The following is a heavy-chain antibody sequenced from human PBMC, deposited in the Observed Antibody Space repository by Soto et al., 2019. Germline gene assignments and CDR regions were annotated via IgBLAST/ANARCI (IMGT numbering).Heavy chain of an antibody. CDR3: AKPNGYRLLGHDY. CDR2: ISGSGGRT. D-gene: IGHD3-16*02. V-gene: IGHV3-23*01. J-gene: IGHJ4*02. CDR1: GFTFSSYA. Sequence: PGGSLRLSCAASGFTFSSYAMSWVRQAPGKGLEWVSAISGSGGRTYYADSVKGRFTISRDNSKNTLYLQMNSLRAEDTAVYYCAKPNGYRLLGHDYWGQGTLVTVSS.